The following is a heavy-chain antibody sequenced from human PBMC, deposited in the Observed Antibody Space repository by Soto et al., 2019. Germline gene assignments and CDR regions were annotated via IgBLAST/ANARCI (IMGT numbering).Heavy chain of an antibody. J-gene: IGHJ4*02. V-gene: IGHV3-23*01. Sequence: EVQMLESGGGLVQPGGSLRLSCAASGFTFSNHAMSWVRQAPGKGLEWVSGISGDGAETNYADSVKGRFTISRDNSKNTVYLQMDSLRAEDSAVYYCAKALLHCIGGNCYWGQGTLVTVSS. D-gene: IGHD2-15*01. CDR1: GFTFSNHA. CDR2: ISGDGAET. CDR3: AKALLHCIGGNCY.